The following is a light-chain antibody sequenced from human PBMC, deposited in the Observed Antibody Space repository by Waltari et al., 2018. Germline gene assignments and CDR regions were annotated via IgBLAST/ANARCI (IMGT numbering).Light chain of an antibody. CDR3: QQYDNLFT. CDR1: QDISNH. CDR2: DTS. V-gene: IGKV1-33*01. J-gene: IGKJ3*01. Sequence: DNQMTQYPPYLSESVGDRDTLPCQASQDISNHLGWFQQKPGKPPQLLIYDTSTLEVGVPSRFRGSGSGTDFTFTISSLQPEDIATYYCQQYDNLFTFGPGTKVDLK.